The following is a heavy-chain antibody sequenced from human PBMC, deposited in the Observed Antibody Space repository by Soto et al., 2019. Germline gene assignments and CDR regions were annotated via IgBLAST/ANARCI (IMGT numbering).Heavy chain of an antibody. D-gene: IGHD3-3*01. CDR3: PRGDTIFGVVILPHQYYFDY. CDR1: GGSFSGYY. Sequence: QVQLQQWGAGLLKPSETLSLTCAVYGGSFSGYYWCWIRQSPGKGLEWSGEINHSGSTNYNPSLKTRVSISVDTSKNHFSMKLSSVTAPATAVYYCPRGDTIFGVVILPHQYYFDYWGQATLVTVSS. V-gene: IGHV4-34*01. J-gene: IGHJ4*02. CDR2: INHSGST.